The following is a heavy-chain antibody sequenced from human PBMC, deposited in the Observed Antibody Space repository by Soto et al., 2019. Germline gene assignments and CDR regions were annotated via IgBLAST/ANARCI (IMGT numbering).Heavy chain of an antibody. Sequence: PSETLSLTCTVSGGSISIGDYYWSWIRQHPGKGLEWIGYIYYTGKTYYNPSLKSRITISVDTSKNQFSLKLGSVTAADTAVYYCSRSTIAPRLFMYPFDSWGQGTLVTVSS. CDR2: IYYTGKT. J-gene: IGHJ4*02. V-gene: IGHV4-30-4*01. CDR3: SRSTIAPRLFMYPFDS. D-gene: IGHD6-6*01. CDR1: GGSISIGDYY.